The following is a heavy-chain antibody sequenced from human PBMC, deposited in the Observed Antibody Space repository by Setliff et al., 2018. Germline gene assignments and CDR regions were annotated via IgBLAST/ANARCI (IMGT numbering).Heavy chain of an antibody. V-gene: IGHV4-61*08. CDR3: ARRAISGSESENYFEY. Sequence: SETLSLTCTVSGGSISSGDYYWSWIRQPPGKGLEWIGRIYASGSTNYNPSLKSRITISVDTSNNQFSLRLSSVTAADTAVYYCARRAISGSESENYFEYWGQGILVTVSS. CDR1: GGSISSGDYY. CDR2: IYASGST. D-gene: IGHD3-10*01. J-gene: IGHJ4*02.